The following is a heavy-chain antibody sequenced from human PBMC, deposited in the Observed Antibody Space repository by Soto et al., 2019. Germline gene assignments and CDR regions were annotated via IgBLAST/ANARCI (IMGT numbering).Heavy chain of an antibody. V-gene: IGHV1-69*13. CDR2: IIPIFGTA. CDR1: GGTFSSYA. D-gene: IGHD6-6*01. Sequence: SEKVSCKASGGTFSSYAISWVRQAPGQGLEWMGGIIPIFGTANYAQKFQGRVTITADESTSTAYMELSSLRSEDTAVYYCAREGLYSSSGWFDPWGQGTLVTVSS. CDR3: AREGLYSSSGWFDP. J-gene: IGHJ5*02.